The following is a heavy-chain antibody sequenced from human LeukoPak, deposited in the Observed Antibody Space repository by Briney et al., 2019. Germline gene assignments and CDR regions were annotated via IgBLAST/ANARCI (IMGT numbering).Heavy chain of an antibody. CDR3: AHRPPGIATAGYFDY. D-gene: IGHD6-13*01. CDR2: IYWDDDK. CDR1: GFSLTTPEVG. Sequence: VSGPTLVKPTQTLTLTCTFSGFSLTTPEVGVGWIRQPPGKALNWLALIYWDDDKRFSPSLKSRLTITKDSSKNQVVLTMTNMDPVDTATYYCAHRPPGIATAGYFDYWGQGTLVTVSS. J-gene: IGHJ4*02. V-gene: IGHV2-5*02.